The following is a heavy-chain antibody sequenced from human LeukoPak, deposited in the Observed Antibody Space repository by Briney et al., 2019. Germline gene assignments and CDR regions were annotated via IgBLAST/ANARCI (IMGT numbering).Heavy chain of an antibody. CDR3: ARSGSYYNY. CDR1: GYSFTSYW. J-gene: IGHJ4*02. Sequence: GESLKISCKGSGYSFTSYWIAWVRQLPGKGLEWMGVIYPSDSDTGYSPSFQGQVTISADKSISTAYLQWSSLRASDTAMYYCARSGSYYNYWGQGTLVTVSS. D-gene: IGHD1-26*01. V-gene: IGHV5-51*01. CDR2: IYPSDSDT.